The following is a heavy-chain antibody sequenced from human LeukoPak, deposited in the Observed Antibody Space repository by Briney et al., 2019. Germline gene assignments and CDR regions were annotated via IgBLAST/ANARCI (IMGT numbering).Heavy chain of an antibody. J-gene: IGHJ4*02. D-gene: IGHD6-6*01. Sequence: ASVKVSCKASGYTFTGYYMHWVRQAPGQGLEWMGWINPNSGGTNYAQKFLGRVTMTRDTSISTAYMELSRLRSDDTAVYYCARGGIGSSSLFDYWGQGTLVTVSS. CDR3: ARGGIGSSSLFDY. CDR2: INPNSGGT. CDR1: GYTFTGYY. V-gene: IGHV1-2*02.